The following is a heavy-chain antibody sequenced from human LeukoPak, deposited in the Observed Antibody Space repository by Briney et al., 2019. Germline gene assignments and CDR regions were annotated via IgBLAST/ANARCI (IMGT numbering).Heavy chain of an antibody. CDR3: ARSTGGLRFLEWLPYPDYYYYGMDV. CDR2: NNSYGSST. D-gene: IGHD3-3*01. V-gene: IGHV3-74*01. CDR1: GFNFSSYL. Sequence: GGSLRLSCAASGFNFSSYLMPWVRQAPGWGLGWVSRNNSYGSSTSYADSVKGRFTSSRDNAKNTLYLQMNSLRAEDTAVYYCARSTGGLRFLEWLPYPDYYYYGMDVWGQGTTVTVSS. J-gene: IGHJ6*02.